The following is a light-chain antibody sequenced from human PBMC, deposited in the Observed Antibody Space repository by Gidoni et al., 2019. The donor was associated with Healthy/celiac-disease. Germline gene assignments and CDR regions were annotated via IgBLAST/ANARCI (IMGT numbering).Light chain of an antibody. CDR3: QQYYSTPPYT. Sequence: DIVMTQSPDSLAVSLGERATNNCKSSQSVLYSSNNKNYLAWYQQKPGQPPKLLIYWASTRESGVPDRFSGSGSGTDFTLTISSLQAEDVAVYYCQQYYSTPPYTFGHGTKLEIK. CDR2: WAS. J-gene: IGKJ2*01. V-gene: IGKV4-1*01. CDR1: QSVLYSSNNKNY.